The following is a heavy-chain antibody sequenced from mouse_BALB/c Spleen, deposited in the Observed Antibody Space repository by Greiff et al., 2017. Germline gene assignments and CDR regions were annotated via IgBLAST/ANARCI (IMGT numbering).Heavy chain of an antibody. CDR2: ISYDGSN. D-gene: IGHD2-3*01. CDR1: GYSITSGYY. J-gene: IGHJ4*01. Sequence: EVQLQESGPGLVKPSQSLSLTCSVTGYSITSGYYWNWIRQFPGNKLEWMSYISYDGSNNYNPSLKNRISITRDTSKNQFFLKLNSVTTEDTATYYCAREGDGYYNYYAMDYWGQGTSVTVSS. V-gene: IGHV3-6*02. CDR3: AREGDGYYNYYAMDY.